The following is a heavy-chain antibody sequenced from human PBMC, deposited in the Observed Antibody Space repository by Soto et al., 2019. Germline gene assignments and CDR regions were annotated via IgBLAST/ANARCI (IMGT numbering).Heavy chain of an antibody. J-gene: IGHJ4*02. CDR3: SKNNVAPAFVGFEY. CDR1: GFNFDNSY. D-gene: IGHD2-2*01. V-gene: IGHV3-53*01. Sequence: LRLSCAVSGFNFDNSYMSWVRQAPGKGLEWVSILYSGGQTYYTESVRGRFTISRDISKNTLDLQMNRLTADDTAVYYCSKNNVAPAFVGFEYWGQGTLVTVSS. CDR2: LYSGGQT.